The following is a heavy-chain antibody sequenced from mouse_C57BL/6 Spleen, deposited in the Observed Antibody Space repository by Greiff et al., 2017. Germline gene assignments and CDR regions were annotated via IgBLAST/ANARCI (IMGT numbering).Heavy chain of an antibody. V-gene: IGHV1-15*01. D-gene: IGHD1-1*01. CDR3: TRGGSSCDYAMDY. CDR1: GYTFTDYE. J-gene: IGHJ4*01. Sequence: QVQLKQSGAELVRPGASVTLSCKASGYTFTDYEMHWVKQTPVHGLEWIGAIDPETGGTAYNQKFKGKAILTADKSSSTAYMELRSLTSEDSAVYYCTRGGSSCDYAMDYWGQGTSVTVSS. CDR2: IDPETGGT.